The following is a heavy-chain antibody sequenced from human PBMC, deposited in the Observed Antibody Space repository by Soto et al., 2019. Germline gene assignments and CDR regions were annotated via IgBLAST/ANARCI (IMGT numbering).Heavy chain of an antibody. CDR3: VHSRCGGDCLQSYSSHYYYGMDV. CDR1: GFSLSTGGVG. J-gene: IGHJ6*04. D-gene: IGHD2-21*02. CDR2: IYWDDDK. Sequence: QITLKESGPTLVRPTQTLTLTCTFSGFSLSTGGVGVGWIRQPPGKALEWLALIYWDDDKRYSPSLKSRVTITKDTSKNQVVLTVTNMDPVDTATYYCVHSRCGGDCLQSYSSHYYYGMDVWGKGTTVTVSS. V-gene: IGHV2-5*02.